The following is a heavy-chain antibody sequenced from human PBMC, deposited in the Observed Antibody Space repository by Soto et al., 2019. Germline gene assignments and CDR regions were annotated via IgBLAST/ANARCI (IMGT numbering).Heavy chain of an antibody. D-gene: IGHD3-22*01. CDR1: GFIFSSCE. CDR2: INTRGNII. J-gene: IGHJ4*02. CDR3: ARDIDYYDSTGYQDY. V-gene: IGHV3-48*03. Sequence: GGSLRLSCAASGFIFSSCEMNWVRQAPGKGLEWVSYINTRGNIIHYADSVKGRFTISRDNAENSLYLQMNSLRAEDTAVYYCARDIDYYDSTGYQDYWGQGSLVTVSS.